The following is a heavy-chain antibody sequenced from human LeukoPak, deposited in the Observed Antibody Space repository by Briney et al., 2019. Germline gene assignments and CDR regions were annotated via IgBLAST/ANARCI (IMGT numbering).Heavy chain of an antibody. D-gene: IGHD2-2*01. J-gene: IGHJ5*02. CDR1: GYTFTSYG. CDR2: ISAYNGNT. CDR3: ARVTAAIFPGGWFDP. V-gene: IGHV1-18*01. Sequence: ASVKVSCKASGYTFTSYGISWVRQAPGQGLEWMGWISAYNGNTNYAQKLQGRVTMTTDTSTSTAYMELRSLRSDDTAVYYCARVTAAIFPGGWFDPWGQGTLVTVSA.